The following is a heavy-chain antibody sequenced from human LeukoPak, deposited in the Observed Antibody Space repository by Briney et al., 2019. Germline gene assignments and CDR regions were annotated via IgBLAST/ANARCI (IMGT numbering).Heavy chain of an antibody. CDR3: ARGSRGYSYG. Sequence: SETLSLTCAVYGGSFSGYYWSWLRQPPGKGLEWIGYIYYSASTNYNPSLKSRVTISVDTSNNQFSLKLSSVTAADTAVYYCARGSRGYSYGWGQGTLVTVSS. CDR1: GGSFSGYY. D-gene: IGHD5-18*01. CDR2: IYYSAST. J-gene: IGHJ4*02. V-gene: IGHV4-59*01.